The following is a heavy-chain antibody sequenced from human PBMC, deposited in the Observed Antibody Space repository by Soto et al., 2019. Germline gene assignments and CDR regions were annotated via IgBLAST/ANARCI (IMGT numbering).Heavy chain of an antibody. Sequence: PGGSLRLSCAASGFTFSTYSMNWVRQAPGKGLEWVSYISSSSSTIYYADSVKGRFTISRDNAKNSLYLQMNSLRDEDTAVYYCASRVVIIGNYYYGMDVWGQGTTVTVSS. CDR2: ISSSSSTI. J-gene: IGHJ6*02. CDR1: GFTFSTYS. CDR3: ASRVVIIGNYYYGMDV. D-gene: IGHD3-3*01. V-gene: IGHV3-48*02.